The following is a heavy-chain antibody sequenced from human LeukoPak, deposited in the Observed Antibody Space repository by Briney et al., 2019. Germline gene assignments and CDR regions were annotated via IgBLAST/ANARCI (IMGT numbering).Heavy chain of an antibody. CDR1: GGSISSSSYY. J-gene: IGHJ4*02. CDR2: IYYSGST. D-gene: IGHD2-8*01. Sequence: SETLSLTCTVSGGSISSSSYYWGWIRQPPGKGLEWIGSIYYSGSTYYNPSLESRVTISVDTSKNQFSLKLSSVTAADTAVYYCARVGVTYYLDYWGQGTLVTVSS. CDR3: ARVGVTYYLDY. V-gene: IGHV4-39*01.